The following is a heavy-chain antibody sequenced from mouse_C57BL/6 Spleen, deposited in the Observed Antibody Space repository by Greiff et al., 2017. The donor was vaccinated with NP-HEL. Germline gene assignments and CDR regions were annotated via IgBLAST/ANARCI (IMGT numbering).Heavy chain of an antibody. CDR3: APQLRFFDY. Sequence: QVQLKESGPELVKPGASVKISCKASGYAFSSSWMNWVKQRPGKGLEWIGRIYPGDGDTNYNGKFKGKATLTADKSSSTAYMQLSSLTSEDSAVYFCAPQLRFFDYWGQGTTLTVSS. CDR1: GYAFSSSW. J-gene: IGHJ2*01. V-gene: IGHV1-82*01. D-gene: IGHD3-2*02. CDR2: IYPGDGDT.